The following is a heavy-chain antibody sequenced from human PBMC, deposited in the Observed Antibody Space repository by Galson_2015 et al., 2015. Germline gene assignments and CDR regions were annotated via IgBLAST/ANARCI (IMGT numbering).Heavy chain of an antibody. CDR1: GFTFSSYS. D-gene: IGHD1-1*01. V-gene: IGHV3-48*01. CDR3: ARTTGTTPPRFDY. CDR2: ITSSSSTI. Sequence: SLRLSCAASGFTFSSYSMNWVRQAPGKGLEWVSYITSSSSTIYHADSVKGRFTISRDNAKNSLYLQMNSLRVEDTAVYYCARTTGTTPPRFDYWGQGTLVTVSS. J-gene: IGHJ4*02.